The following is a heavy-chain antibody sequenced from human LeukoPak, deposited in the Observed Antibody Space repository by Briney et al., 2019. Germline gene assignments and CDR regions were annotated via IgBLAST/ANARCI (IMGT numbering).Heavy chain of an antibody. CDR1: GGSVSSYY. Sequence: KASETLSLTCSVSGGSVSSYYWSWIRQPPGKGLEWIGEINHSGSTNYNPSLKSRVTISVDTSKNQFSLKLSSVTAADTAVYYCAREGYSGSYFDYWGQGTLVTVSS. V-gene: IGHV4-34*01. CDR2: INHSGST. D-gene: IGHD1-26*01. CDR3: AREGYSGSYFDY. J-gene: IGHJ4*02.